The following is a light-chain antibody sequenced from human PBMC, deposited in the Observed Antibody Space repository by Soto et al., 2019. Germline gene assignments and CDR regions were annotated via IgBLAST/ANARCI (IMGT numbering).Light chain of an antibody. J-gene: IGLJ3*02. CDR3: AAWDDSLEGVV. CDR1: SSNIGSNP. V-gene: IGLV1-44*01. CDR2: TNN. Sequence: QSVLTQPPSASGTPGQRVTISCSGSSSNIGSNPVSWYQHLPGTAPKVLNFTNNQRPSGVPDRVSGSKSGTSASLAISGLRSEDEAHYYCAAWDDSLEGVVLGGGTKVTVL.